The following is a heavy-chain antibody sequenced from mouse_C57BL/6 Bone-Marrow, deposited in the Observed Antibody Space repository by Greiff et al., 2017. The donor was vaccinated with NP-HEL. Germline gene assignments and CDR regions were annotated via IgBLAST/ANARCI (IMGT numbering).Heavy chain of an antibody. J-gene: IGHJ2*01. Sequence: QVHVKQPGAELVKPGASVKMSCKASGYTFTSYWITWVKQRPGQGLEWIGDIYPGSGSTNYNEKFKSKATLTVDTSSSTAYMQLSSLTSEDSAVYYCARLVYYDYEKGKNYWGQGTTLTVSS. D-gene: IGHD2-4*01. CDR2: IYPGSGST. CDR1: GYTFTSYW. CDR3: ARLVYYDYEKGKNY. V-gene: IGHV1-55*01.